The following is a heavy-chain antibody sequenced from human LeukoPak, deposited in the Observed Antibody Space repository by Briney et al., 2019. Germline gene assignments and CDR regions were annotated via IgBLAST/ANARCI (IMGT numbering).Heavy chain of an antibody. J-gene: IGHJ6*03. CDR1: GFTFSDYY. Sequence: GGSLRLSCAASGFTFSDYYMSWVRQAPGKGLEWVSSISGSGGGTYYADSVKGRFTISRDNSKSTLYLQMNSLRAEDTAVYYCARMIYMDVWGKGTTVTVSS. CDR2: ISGSGGGT. CDR3: ARMIYMDV. D-gene: IGHD3-16*01. V-gene: IGHV3-23*01.